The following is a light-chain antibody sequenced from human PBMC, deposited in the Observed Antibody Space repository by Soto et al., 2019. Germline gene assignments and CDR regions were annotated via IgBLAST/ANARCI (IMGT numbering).Light chain of an antibody. Sequence: DIQMTQSPSTLSAGVGDRVTITCRASQRISTYLNWYQQKPGKAPTLLIYAASSLQSGVPSRFSGGGSGTDFTLTINTLQPEDFATYFCQQCCSSPRTFGQGTKVEIK. CDR1: QRISTY. V-gene: IGKV1-39*01. CDR3: QQCCSSPRT. CDR2: AAS. J-gene: IGKJ1*01.